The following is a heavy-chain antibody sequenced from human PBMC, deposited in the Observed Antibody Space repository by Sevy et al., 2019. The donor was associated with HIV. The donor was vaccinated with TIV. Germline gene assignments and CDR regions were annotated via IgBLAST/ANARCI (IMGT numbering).Heavy chain of an antibody. CDR3: ARETLNGYSSGWYRPYGMDV. CDR1: GFTFSSYS. CDR2: ISSTSRII. D-gene: IGHD6-19*01. J-gene: IGHJ6*02. V-gene: IGHV3-48*01. Sequence: GGSLRLSCAVSGFTFSSYSMNWFRQAPGKGLEWVSDISSTSRIIYYADSVKGRFTISRDNAKNSLYLQMNSLRAEDTAVYYCARETLNGYSSGWYRPYGMDVWGQGTTVTVSS.